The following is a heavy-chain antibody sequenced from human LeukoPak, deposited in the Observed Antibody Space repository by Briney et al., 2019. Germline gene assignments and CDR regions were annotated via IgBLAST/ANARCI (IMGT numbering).Heavy chain of an antibody. CDR3: AKELVSRYFDY. CDR1: GFTFDDYT. CDR2: ISWDGGST. Sequence: GGSLRLSCAASGFTFDDYTMHWVRQAPGKGLEWVSLISWDGGSTYYADSVKGRFTISRDNSKNSLYLQMNSLRAEDTAVYYCAKELVSRYFDYWGQGTLVTVSS. D-gene: IGHD2-8*01. J-gene: IGHJ4*02. V-gene: IGHV3-43*01.